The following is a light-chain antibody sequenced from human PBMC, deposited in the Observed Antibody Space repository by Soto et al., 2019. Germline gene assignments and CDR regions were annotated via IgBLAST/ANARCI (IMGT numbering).Light chain of an antibody. CDR3: SSYAGSNNVI. Sequence: QSALTQPPSASESPGQSVTISCTGTSSDVGGYNYVSWYQQHPGKAPKLMIYEVSKRPSGVPDRFSGSKSGNTASLTVSGLQAEDEAGYYCSSYAGSNNVIFGGGTKLTVL. CDR2: EVS. J-gene: IGLJ2*01. CDR1: SSDVGGYNY. V-gene: IGLV2-8*01.